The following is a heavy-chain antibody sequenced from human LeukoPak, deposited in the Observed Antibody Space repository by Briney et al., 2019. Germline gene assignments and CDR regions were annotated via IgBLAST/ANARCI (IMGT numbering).Heavy chain of an antibody. CDR2: ISGSGGTT. V-gene: IGHV3-23*01. CDR3: AKGPVAVAGYYFDH. Sequence: GGSLRLSCAASGFTFSSYAMSWVRQAPGKGLEWVSSISGSGGTTYYADSVKGRFTISRDNPNNALDLQMNSLTAEDTAVYYCAKGPVAVAGYYFDHWGQGTLVTVSS. CDR1: GFTFSSYA. J-gene: IGHJ4*02. D-gene: IGHD6-19*01.